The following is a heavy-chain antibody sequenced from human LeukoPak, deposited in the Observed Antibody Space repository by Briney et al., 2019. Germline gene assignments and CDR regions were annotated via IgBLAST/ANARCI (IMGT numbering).Heavy chain of an antibody. CDR2: INSDGSST. D-gene: IGHD6-19*01. CDR3: ARVPRTVVGTKDAKYFQH. CDR1: GFTFSSYW. V-gene: IGHV3-74*01. J-gene: IGHJ1*01. Sequence: GGSLRLSCAASGFTFSSYWMHWVRQAPGKGLVWVSRINSDGSSTNYAYSVKGRFTISRDNAKNTLYLQMNSLRAEDTAVYYCARVPRTVVGTKDAKYFQHWGQGTLVTVSS.